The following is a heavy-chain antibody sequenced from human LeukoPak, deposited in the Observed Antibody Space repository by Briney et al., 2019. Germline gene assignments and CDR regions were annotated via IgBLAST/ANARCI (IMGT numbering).Heavy chain of an antibody. V-gene: IGHV4-4*02. D-gene: IGHD1-1*01. CDR2: SYHSGST. Sequence: ASETLSLTCAVSGASVSSSNWWSWVRQPPGKGLEWIGESYHSGSTNYNPSLKSRVTISIDKSKNQFSLNLNSATAADTAVYYSETFGPVVTNENPDFCGQGTLVTVSS. J-gene: IGHJ4*02. CDR3: ETFGPVVTNENPDF. CDR1: GASVSSSNW.